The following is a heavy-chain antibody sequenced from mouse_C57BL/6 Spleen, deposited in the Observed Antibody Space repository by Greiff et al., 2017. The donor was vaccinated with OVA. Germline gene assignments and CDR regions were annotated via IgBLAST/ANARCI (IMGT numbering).Heavy chain of an antibody. Sequence: EVQVVESGGGLVQPGGSMKLSCAASGFTFSDAWMDWVRQSPEKGLEWVAEIRNKANNHATYYAESVKGRFTISRDDSKSSVYLQMNSLRAEDTGIYYCTGYGNYPFAYWGQGTLVTVSA. CDR3: TGYGNYPFAY. D-gene: IGHD2-1*01. V-gene: IGHV6-6*01. CDR2: IRNKANNHAT. J-gene: IGHJ3*01. CDR1: GFTFSDAW.